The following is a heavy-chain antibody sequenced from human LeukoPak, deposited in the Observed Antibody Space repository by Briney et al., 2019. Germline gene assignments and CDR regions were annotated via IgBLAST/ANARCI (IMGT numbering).Heavy chain of an antibody. J-gene: IGHJ3*02. V-gene: IGHV3-21*01. Sequence: GRSLRLSCAASGFTFSSYSMNWVRQAPGKGLEWVSSISSSSSYIYYADSVKGRFTISRDNAKNSLYLQMNSLRAEDTAVYYCARDHGSYYHDAFDIWGQGTMVTVSS. CDR2: ISSSSSYI. CDR1: GFTFSSYS. D-gene: IGHD1-26*01. CDR3: ARDHGSYYHDAFDI.